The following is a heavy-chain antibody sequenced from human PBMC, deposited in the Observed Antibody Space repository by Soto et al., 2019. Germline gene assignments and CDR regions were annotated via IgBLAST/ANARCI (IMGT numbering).Heavy chain of an antibody. CDR2: IILLFGIA. CDR1: GGTLSTYA. J-gene: IGHJ4*02. D-gene: IGHD3-22*01. Sequence: SVKVSCKASGGTLSTYAIEWVRQAPGQGLEWMGGIILLFGIAMYAQNFQGRITITADESTNTAYMELRSLRSQDPAVYYCARGVNYDSSGYYYFYWGQGTMVTVAS. CDR3: ARGVNYDSSGYYYFY. V-gene: IGHV1-69*13.